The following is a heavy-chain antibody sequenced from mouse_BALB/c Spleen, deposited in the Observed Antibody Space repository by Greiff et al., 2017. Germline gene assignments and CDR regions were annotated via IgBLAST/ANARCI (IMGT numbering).Heavy chain of an antibody. Sequence: DVMLVESGGGLVKPGGSLKLSCAASGFTFSSYAMSWVRQTPEKRLEWVASISSGGSTYYPDSVKGRFTISRDNARNILYLQMSSLRSEDTAMYYCARDLDYYGSSYLFADWGQGTLVTVSA. J-gene: IGHJ3*01. D-gene: IGHD1-1*01. CDR3: ARDLDYYGSSYLFAD. CDR2: ISSGGST. CDR1: GFTFSSYA. V-gene: IGHV5-6-5*01.